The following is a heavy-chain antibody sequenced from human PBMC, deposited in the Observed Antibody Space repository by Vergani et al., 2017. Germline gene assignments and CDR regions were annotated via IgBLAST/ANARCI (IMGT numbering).Heavy chain of an antibody. Sequence: QVQLVESGGGVVQPGGSLRLSCAASGFTFSSYGMHWVRQAPGKGLEWVAFIRYDGSNKYYADSVKGRFTISRDNSKNTLYLQMNSLRAEDTAVYYCATRSCGTPGCQIGYFREWGEGTLVTVSS. CDR1: GFTFSSYG. V-gene: IGHV3-30*02. CDR2: IRYDGSNK. CDR3: ATRSCGTPGCQIGYFRE. J-gene: IGHJ1*01. D-gene: IGHD1-1*01.